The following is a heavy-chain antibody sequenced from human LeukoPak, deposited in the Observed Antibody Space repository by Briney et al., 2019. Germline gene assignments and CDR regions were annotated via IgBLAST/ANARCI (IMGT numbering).Heavy chain of an antibody. D-gene: IGHD6-13*01. J-gene: IGHJ5*01. Sequence: GGSLRLSCAASGFTFSSYAMTWVRQSPGKGLEWVSVISGSGGTTHFADSVSGRFTMSRDNSNNMLFLQMNSLRPEDTAVYYCAKGKYTGSWYYDSWGQGTLVSV. V-gene: IGHV3-23*01. CDR3: AKGKYTGSWYYDS. CDR1: GFTFSSYA. CDR2: ISGSGGTT.